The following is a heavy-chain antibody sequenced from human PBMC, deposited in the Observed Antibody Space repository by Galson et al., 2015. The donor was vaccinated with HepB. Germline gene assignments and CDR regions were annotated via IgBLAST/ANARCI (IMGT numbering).Heavy chain of an antibody. D-gene: IGHD2-2*01. J-gene: IGHJ3*02. V-gene: IGHV3-30*18. CDR1: GFTFGDYA. CDR3: AKVSGRGWDIVVVPAAIHDAFDI. CDR2: ISYDGSNK. Sequence: SLRLSCAASGFTFGDYAMHWVRQAPGKGLEWVAVISYDGSNKYYADSVKGRFTISRDNSKNTLYLQMNSLRAEDTAVYYCAKVSGRGWDIVVVPAAIHDAFDIWGQGTMVTVSS.